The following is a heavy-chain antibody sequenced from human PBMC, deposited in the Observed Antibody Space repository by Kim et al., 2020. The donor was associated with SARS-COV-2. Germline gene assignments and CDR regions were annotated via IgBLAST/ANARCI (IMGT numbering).Heavy chain of an antibody. CDR3: ARLSSSGSYFDY. CDR2: ISPGDSDI. CDR1: GYRFTSYW. Sequence: GESLKISCKASGYRFTSYWIAWVRQMPGKGLEWMGIISPGDSDIRYSPTFQGQVTLSADKSITTAYLQWSSLKASDTAMYYCARLSSSGSYFDYWGQGSLVTVSS. V-gene: IGHV5-51*01. D-gene: IGHD3-10*01. J-gene: IGHJ4*02.